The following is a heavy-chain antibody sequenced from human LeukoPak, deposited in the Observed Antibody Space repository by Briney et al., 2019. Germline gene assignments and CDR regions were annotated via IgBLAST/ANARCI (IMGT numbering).Heavy chain of an antibody. CDR3: AEDRGTYYDSSDYYFFGYYFGY. V-gene: IGHV3-23*01. J-gene: IGHJ4*02. CDR2: ISGSGGGT. D-gene: IGHD3-22*01. Sequence: PGGSLRLSCAASGFTFSSSAMNWVRQAPGKGLEWVSAISGSGGGTYYADSVKGRFTISRDNSKNTLYLQMNSLGAEDTAIYYCAEDRGTYYDSSDYYFFGYYFGYWGQGTLVTVSS. CDR1: GFTFSSSA.